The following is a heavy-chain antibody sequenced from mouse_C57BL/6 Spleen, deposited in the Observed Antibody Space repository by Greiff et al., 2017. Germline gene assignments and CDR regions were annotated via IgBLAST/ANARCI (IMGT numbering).Heavy chain of an antibody. V-gene: IGHV1-15*01. CDR2: IDPDTGGT. J-gene: IGHJ3*01. CDR1: GYTFTDYE. Sequence: QVQLKQSGAELVRPGASVTLSCKASGYTFTDYEMHWVKQTPVHGLEWIGAIDPDTGGTAYNQKFKGKAILTAGKSSSTAYMELRSLTSEDSAVYYCTHYYGSSWFAYWGQGTLVTVSA. D-gene: IGHD1-1*01. CDR3: THYYGSSWFAY.